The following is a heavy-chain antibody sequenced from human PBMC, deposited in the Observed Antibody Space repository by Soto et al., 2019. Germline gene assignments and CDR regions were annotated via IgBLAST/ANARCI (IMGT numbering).Heavy chain of an antibody. D-gene: IGHD3-16*01. J-gene: IGHJ6*03. CDR1: GGSISSSSYY. CDR2: IYYSGST. V-gene: IGHV4-39*01. CDR3: ARGADYYYYYMDV. Sequence: SETLSLTCTVSGGSISSSSYYWGWIRQPPGKGLEWIGSIYYSGSTYYNPSLKSRVTISVDTSKNQFSLKLSSVTAADTAVYYCARGADYYYYYMDVWGKGTTVTVSS.